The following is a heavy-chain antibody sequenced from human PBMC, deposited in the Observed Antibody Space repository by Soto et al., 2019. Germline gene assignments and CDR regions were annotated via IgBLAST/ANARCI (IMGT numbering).Heavy chain of an antibody. Sequence: VASVKVSCKASGYTFKSYQIYWVRQAPGQRLECMGWINVSNGNTEYSQNFQGRVTITRDTSASTVYMELNSLRSEDTAVYYCARDTDLTLMTTLDYWGQGTPVTVSS. CDR3: ARDTDLTLMTTLDY. CDR2: INVSNGNT. CDR1: GYTFKSYQ. V-gene: IGHV1-3*01. D-gene: IGHD4-17*01. J-gene: IGHJ4*02.